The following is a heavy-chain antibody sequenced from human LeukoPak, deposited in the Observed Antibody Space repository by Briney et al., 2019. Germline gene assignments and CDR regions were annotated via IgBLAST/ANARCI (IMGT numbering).Heavy chain of an antibody. J-gene: IGHJ4*02. CDR3: AKGSIAAAGTGVDY. D-gene: IGHD6-13*01. Sequence: GGSLRLSCAASGFTFSSYSMNWVRQAPGKGLEWVSSISSSSSYIYYADSVKGRFTISRDNAKNSLYLQMNSLRTEDTALYYCAKGSIAAAGTGVDYWGQGTLVTVSS. CDR1: GFTFSSYS. CDR2: ISSSSSYI. V-gene: IGHV3-21*04.